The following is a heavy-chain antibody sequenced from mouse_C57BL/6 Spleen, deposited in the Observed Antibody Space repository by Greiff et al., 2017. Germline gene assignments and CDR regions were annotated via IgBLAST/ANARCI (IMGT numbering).Heavy chain of an antibody. D-gene: IGHD1-1*01. Sequence: VQLQQSGAELVKPGASVKLSCKASGYTFTSYWMQWVKQRPGQGLEWIGEIDPSDSYTNYNQKFKGKATLTVDTSSSTAYMQLSSLTSEDSAVYYCAREAITTVVAKNYFDYWGQGTTLTVSS. J-gene: IGHJ2*01. CDR2: IDPSDSYT. CDR3: AREAITTVVAKNYFDY. CDR1: GYTFTSYW. V-gene: IGHV1-50*01.